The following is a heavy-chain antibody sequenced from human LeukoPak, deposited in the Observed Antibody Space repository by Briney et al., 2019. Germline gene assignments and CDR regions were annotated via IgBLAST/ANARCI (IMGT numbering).Heavy chain of an antibody. D-gene: IGHD3-22*01. Sequence: SETLALTCTVSGGSLSSSSYYWGWIRQPPGKGLEWIGSIYYSGRTYYNPSLKSRVTISVDTSKNQFSLKLSSVTAADTAVYYCARPFYYDSSGSWYFNLWGRGTLVTVSS. CDR3: ARPFYYDSSGSWYFNL. CDR2: IYYSGRT. CDR1: GGSLSSSSYY. J-gene: IGHJ2*01. V-gene: IGHV4-39*01.